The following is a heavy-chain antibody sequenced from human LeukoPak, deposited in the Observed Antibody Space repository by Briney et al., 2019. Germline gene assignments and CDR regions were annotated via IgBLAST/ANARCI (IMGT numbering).Heavy chain of an antibody. CDR1: GFIFSNDA. CDR2: IWFDGSNK. Sequence: LGGSLRLSCAASGFIFSNDAMHWVRQAPGKGQEWVAFIWFDGSNKYYADSVKGRFTISRDNSKNTLYLQMNSLRAEDTAVYYCAKQEMTTVTMIKAYAFDIWGQGTMVTVSS. J-gene: IGHJ3*02. D-gene: IGHD4-17*01. V-gene: IGHV3-30*02. CDR3: AKQEMTTVTMIKAYAFDI.